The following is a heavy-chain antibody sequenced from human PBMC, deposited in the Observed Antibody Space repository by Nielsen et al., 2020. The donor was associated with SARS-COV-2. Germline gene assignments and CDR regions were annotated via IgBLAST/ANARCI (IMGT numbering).Heavy chain of an antibody. V-gene: IGHV3-33*08. J-gene: IGHJ4*02. D-gene: IGHD1-26*01. CDR2: IWYDGSNK. CDR3: ARGHGWELDY. CDR1: GFTFSSYV. Sequence: GESLKISCAASGFTFSSYVMGWVRQAPGKGLEWVAVIWYDGSNKYYADSVKGRFTISRDNSKNTLYLQMNSLRAEDTAVYYCARGHGWELDYWGQGTLVTVSS.